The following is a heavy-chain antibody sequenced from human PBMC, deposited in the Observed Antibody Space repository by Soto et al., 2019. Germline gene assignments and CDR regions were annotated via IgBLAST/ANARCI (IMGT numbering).Heavy chain of an antibody. D-gene: IGHD3-10*01. Sequence: QVQLVESGGGVVQPGRSLRLSCAASGFTFSSYGMHWVRQAPGKGLEWVAVIWYDGSNKYYADSVKGRFTIFRDNSKNTLYLQMNSLRAEDTAVYYCARENYGSGSFDYWGQGTLVTVSS. CDR2: IWYDGSNK. V-gene: IGHV3-33*01. J-gene: IGHJ4*02. CDR3: ARENYGSGSFDY. CDR1: GFTFSSYG.